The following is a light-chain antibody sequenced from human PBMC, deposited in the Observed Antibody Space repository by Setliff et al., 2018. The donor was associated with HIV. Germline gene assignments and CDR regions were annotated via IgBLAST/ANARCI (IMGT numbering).Light chain of an antibody. CDR3: SSYTTSTFDVV. J-gene: IGLJ2*01. CDR1: RSDVGGYNY. Sequence: LAQPASVSGSPGQSITISCTGTRSDVGGYNYVSWYQQHPGKAPKLMIYHVNKRPSGFSHRFSGSKSGNTASLTISGLQAEDEADYYCSSYTTSTFDVVFGGGTKGTV. V-gene: IGLV2-14*01. CDR2: HVN.